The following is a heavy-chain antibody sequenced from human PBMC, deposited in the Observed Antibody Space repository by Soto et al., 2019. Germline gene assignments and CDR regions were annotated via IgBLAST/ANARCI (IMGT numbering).Heavy chain of an antibody. J-gene: IGHJ4*02. D-gene: IGHD2-2*02. CDR1: SDSISSSNW. V-gene: IGHV4-4*02. Sequence: PSETLSLTCAVSSDSISSSNWWSWVRQPPGKGLEWIGEIYHSGSTYYNPSLKSRVTVSLDKSKNQFSLQLTSVTAADTAVYYCARRCSTATCYTYYFDSWGQGTLVTVSS. CDR3: ARRCSTATCYTYYFDS. CDR2: IYHSGST.